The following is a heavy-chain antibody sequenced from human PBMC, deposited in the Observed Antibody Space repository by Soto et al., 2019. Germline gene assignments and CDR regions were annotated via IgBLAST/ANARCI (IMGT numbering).Heavy chain of an antibody. CDR2: TIPTFNTG. CDR3: ARRTSSGYYRYFDS. Sequence: QVQLVQSGAEVKKPGSSVKVSCKASGGTFSNSPISWVRQAPGQGLEWMGGTIPTFNTGNYAQKFQGRLTITADKSTTTAYMELSSLRSEDTAVYYCARRTSSGYYRYFDSWGQGTLVTVS. V-gene: IGHV1-69*06. J-gene: IGHJ4*02. CDR1: GGTFSNSP. D-gene: IGHD3-22*01.